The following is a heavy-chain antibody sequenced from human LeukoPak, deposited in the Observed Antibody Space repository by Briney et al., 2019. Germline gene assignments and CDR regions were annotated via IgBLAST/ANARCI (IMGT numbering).Heavy chain of an antibody. Sequence: GGSLRLSCAASGFTFNNYWMTWVRQAPGKGLEWVANIKQDGSEKYYVDSVKGRFTISRDNAKNSLYLQMNSLRVEDTAVYYCARVFRPSLTVFIIRGAFDIWGQGTMVTVSS. CDR1: GFTFNNYW. CDR2: IKQDGSEK. J-gene: IGHJ3*02. V-gene: IGHV3-7*01. D-gene: IGHD3-3*01. CDR3: ARVFRPSLTVFIIRGAFDI.